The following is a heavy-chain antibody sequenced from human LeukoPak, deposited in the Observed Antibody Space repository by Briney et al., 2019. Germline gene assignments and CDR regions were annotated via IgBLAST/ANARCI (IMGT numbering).Heavy chain of an antibody. J-gene: IGHJ6*02. D-gene: IGHD6-6*01. CDR3: ALLIAARQSFYGMDV. CDR1: GFTFSSYA. V-gene: IGHV3-7*01. CDR2: IKQDGSEK. Sequence: PGGSLRLSCAASGFTFSSYAMSWVRQAPGKGLEWVANIKQDGSEKYYVDSLKGRFTISRDNTKNPLYLQMSTLRAEDTAVYYCALLIAARQSFYGMDVWGQGTTVTVSS.